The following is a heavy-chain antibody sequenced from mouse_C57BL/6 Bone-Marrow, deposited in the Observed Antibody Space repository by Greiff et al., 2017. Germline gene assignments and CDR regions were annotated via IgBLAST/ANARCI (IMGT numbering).Heavy chain of an antibody. J-gene: IGHJ4*01. V-gene: IGHV1-69*01. CDR2: IDPSDSYT. Sequence: QVQLQQPGAELVMPGASVKLSCKASGYTFTSYWMHWVKQRPGQGLEWIGEIDPSDSYTNYNQKFKGKSTLTVDKSSSTADMQLSSLTSEDSAVYYCARDPIITTVVANAMDYWGQGTSVTVSS. D-gene: IGHD1-1*01. CDR1: GYTFTSYW. CDR3: ARDPIITTVVANAMDY.